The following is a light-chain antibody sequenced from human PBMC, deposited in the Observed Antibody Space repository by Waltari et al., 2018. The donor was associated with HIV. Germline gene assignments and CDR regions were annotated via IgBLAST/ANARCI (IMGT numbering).Light chain of an antibody. V-gene: IGKV1-5*03. CDR2: KAS. CDR1: QNTTNH. J-gene: IGKJ1*01. Sequence: IQMTQSPSTLSASVGDRVTITCRASQNTTNHLAWYQQKSGKAPKLLIYKASSLERWVPSRFSGSGTGTEFSLTINSLQPADLAVYFCQQFQTFRTFGQGTKVE. CDR3: QQFQTFRT.